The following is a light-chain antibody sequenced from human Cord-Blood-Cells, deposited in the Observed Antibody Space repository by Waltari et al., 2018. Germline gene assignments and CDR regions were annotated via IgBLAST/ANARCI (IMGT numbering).Light chain of an antibody. CDR2: GAS. Sequence: EIVMTQSPATLSVSPGERATLSCRASQSVSSNLAWYQPKPGQAPRLLIYGASTRATGIPARFSGSVSGTEFTLTISSLQSEDFAVYYCQQYKNWPRTFGQGTKVEIK. V-gene: IGKV3-15*01. CDR1: QSVSSN. CDR3: QQYKNWPRT. J-gene: IGKJ1*01.